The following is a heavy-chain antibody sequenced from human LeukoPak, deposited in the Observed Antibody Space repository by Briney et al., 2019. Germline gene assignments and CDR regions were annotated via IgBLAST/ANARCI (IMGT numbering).Heavy chain of an antibody. D-gene: IGHD6-13*01. CDR2: IIPIFGTA. J-gene: IGHJ4*02. V-gene: IGHV1-69*05. CDR3: ARALAAAAGRRAAMMGD. Sequence: ASVKVSCKASGGTFSSYAISWVRQAPGQGLEWMGGIIPIFGTANYARKFQGRVTMTRDMSTSTVYMELSSLTSEDTAVYYCARALAAAAGRRAAMMGDWGQGTLVTVSS. CDR1: GGTFSSYA.